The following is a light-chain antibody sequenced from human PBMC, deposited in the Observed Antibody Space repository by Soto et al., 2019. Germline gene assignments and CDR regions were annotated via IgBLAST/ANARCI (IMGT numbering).Light chain of an antibody. CDR3: QQYSYAPFT. Sequence: DIVMTQSPDSLAVSLGERATINCKSSQSLLNSSNNKNYLAWIQQKPGQPPKLLISWASTRESGVPDRFSGSGSGTDFTLTISSLQAEEVALYDCQQYSYAPFTFGPGTKVDIK. CDR2: WAS. V-gene: IGKV4-1*01. CDR1: QSLLNSSNNKNY. J-gene: IGKJ3*01.